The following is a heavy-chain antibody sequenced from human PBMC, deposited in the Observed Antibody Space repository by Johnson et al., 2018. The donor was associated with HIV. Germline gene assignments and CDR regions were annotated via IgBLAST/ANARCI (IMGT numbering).Heavy chain of an antibody. CDR1: GFSFDSHA. J-gene: IGHJ3*01. V-gene: IGHV3-23*04. Sequence: VQLVESGGGLVQPGRSLRLSCAASGFSFDSHAINWVRQAPGKGLQWVSAISYSGSSTYYADSVKGRFTISRDNSRSTVYLHMINLRADDTALYYCAREISRYYYDYAAFDLWGQGTTVTVSS. CDR3: AREISRYYYDYAAFDL. CDR2: ISYSGSST. D-gene: IGHD3-22*01.